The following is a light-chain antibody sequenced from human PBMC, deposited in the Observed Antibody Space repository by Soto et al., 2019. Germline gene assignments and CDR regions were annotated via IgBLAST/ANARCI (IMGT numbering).Light chain of an antibody. CDR3: QQYNSYPIT. CDR1: QSISSY. V-gene: IGKV1-39*01. Sequence: DIQMTQSPSSLSASVGDRVTITCRASQSISSYLNWYQQKPGKAPKLLIYAASSLQSGVPSRFSGSGSGTEFTLTISSLQPDDFATYYCQQYNSYPITFGQGTDWRL. CDR2: AAS. J-gene: IGKJ5*01.